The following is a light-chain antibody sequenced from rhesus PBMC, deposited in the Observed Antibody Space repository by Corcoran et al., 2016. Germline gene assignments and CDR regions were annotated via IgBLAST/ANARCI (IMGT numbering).Light chain of an antibody. Sequence: DIQMTQSPSSLSASVGDTVTITCRASQSISSWLDWYQQNPGKAPKLLVYKESSLQSGVPSRFSGSGSVTDFTLTISSLQPEDFATYYCLQYITSPFTFGPGTKLDIK. CDR1: QSISSW. V-gene: IGKV1-22*01. J-gene: IGKJ3*01. CDR3: LQYITSPFT. CDR2: KES.